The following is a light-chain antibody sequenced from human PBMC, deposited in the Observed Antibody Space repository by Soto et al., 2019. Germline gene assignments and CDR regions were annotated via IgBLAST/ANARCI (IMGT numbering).Light chain of an antibody. J-gene: IGKJ1*01. Sequence: IAMTQSQHSLPVTPGEPASISCRSSQSLLHSNGYNYLDWYLQKPGQSPQLLIYLGSNRASGVPDRFSGSGSGTDFTLKISRVEAEDVGVCYSMQPLQSWTFGQGTKVDI. CDR2: LGS. CDR1: QSLLHSNGYNY. CDR3: MQPLQSWT. V-gene: IGKV2-28*01.